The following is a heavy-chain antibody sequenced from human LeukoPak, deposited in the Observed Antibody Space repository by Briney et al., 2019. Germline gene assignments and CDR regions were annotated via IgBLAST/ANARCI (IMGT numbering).Heavy chain of an antibody. CDR2: IYSGGST. CDR3: ARHGLYSSSRTAFDI. D-gene: IGHD6-13*01. J-gene: IGHJ3*02. Sequence: GSLRPSCAASGFTVSSNYMSWVRQAPGKGLEWVSVIYSGGSTYYADSVKGRFTISRDNSKNTLYLQMNSLRAEDTAVYYCARHGLYSSSRTAFDIWGQGTMVTVSS. CDR1: GFTVSSNY. V-gene: IGHV3-53*01.